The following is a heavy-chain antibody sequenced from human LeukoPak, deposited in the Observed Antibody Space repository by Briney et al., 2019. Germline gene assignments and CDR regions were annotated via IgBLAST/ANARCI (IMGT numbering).Heavy chain of an antibody. Sequence: PGGSLRLSCAASGFTVSSNHMSWVRQAPGEGLEWVSVIYSGGSTDYADSVKGRFTISRDILKNTLYLQMNSLRDEDTGVYYCARGPAGYNWGQGTLVTVSS. J-gene: IGHJ4*02. CDR2: IYSGGST. CDR3: ARGPAGYN. V-gene: IGHV3-53*01. CDR1: GFTVSSNH. D-gene: IGHD1-1*01.